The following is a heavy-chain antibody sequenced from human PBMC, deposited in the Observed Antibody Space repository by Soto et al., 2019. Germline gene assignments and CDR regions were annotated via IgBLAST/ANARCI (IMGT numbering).Heavy chain of an antibody. CDR3: ARRWTAVTTYFYYYMDV. Sequence: QVQLVESGGGLVKPGGSLRLSCAASGFTFSDYYMSWIRQAPGKGLEWVSYISSSGSTIYSADSVRGRFTISRDNAKNSLYLQMNGLRAEDTAVYYCARRWTAVTTYFYYYMDVWGTGTTVTVSS. V-gene: IGHV3-11*01. CDR2: ISSSGSTI. CDR1: GFTFSDYY. J-gene: IGHJ6*03. D-gene: IGHD4-17*01.